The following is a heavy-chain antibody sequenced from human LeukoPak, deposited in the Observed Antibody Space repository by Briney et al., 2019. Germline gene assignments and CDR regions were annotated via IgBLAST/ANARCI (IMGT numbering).Heavy chain of an antibody. CDR2: IGTAGDA. J-gene: IGHJ3*02. D-gene: IGHD1-26*01. V-gene: IGHV3-13*01. CDR3: ARESARLGAKACDI. Sequence: GGSLRLSCAASGFTFNSHEIHWVRQFTGKGLEWVSAIGTAGDAYYSASVKGRLTISRDNAENSWYLQMNSQTDGDTALYYCARESARLGAKACDIGGQGTRVTVSS. CDR1: GFTFNSHE.